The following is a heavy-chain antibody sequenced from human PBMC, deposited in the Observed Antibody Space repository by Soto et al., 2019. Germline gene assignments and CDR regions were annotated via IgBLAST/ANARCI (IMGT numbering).Heavy chain of an antibody. CDR1: GFSLSTSGVG. V-gene: IGHV2-5*02. D-gene: IGHD5-12*01. Sequence: SGPTLVNPPQTLTLTCTFSGFSLSTSGVGVGWIRQPPGKALEWLALIYWDDDKRYSPSLKSRPTITKDTSKNQVALTMTNMDPVDTATFYCARRKGYSGYDQYYFDYWGQGTLVTVSS. CDR2: IYWDDDK. CDR3: ARRKGYSGYDQYYFDY. J-gene: IGHJ4*02.